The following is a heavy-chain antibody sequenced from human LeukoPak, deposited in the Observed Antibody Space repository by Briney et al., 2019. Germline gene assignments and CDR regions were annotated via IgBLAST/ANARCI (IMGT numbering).Heavy chain of an antibody. CDR1: GFTFSSYS. CDR2: ISSSSSYI. Sequence: GGSLRLSCAASGFTFSSYSMNWVRQAPGKGLEWVSSISSSSSYIYYADSVKGRFTISRDNSKNTLYLQMFSLRPEDTAVYFCAKVVSGWTYNFDYWGQGTLVTVSS. CDR3: AKVVSGWTYNFDY. D-gene: IGHD6-19*01. V-gene: IGHV3-21*01. J-gene: IGHJ4*02.